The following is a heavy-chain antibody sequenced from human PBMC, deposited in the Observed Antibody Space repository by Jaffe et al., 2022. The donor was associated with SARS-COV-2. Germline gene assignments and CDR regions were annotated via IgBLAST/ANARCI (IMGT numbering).Heavy chain of an antibody. CDR1: GDSISGSSYY. Sequence: QVQLQESGPGLVKPSETLSLTCTVSGDSISGSSYYWGWVRQSPGKGLEWIGNVYYTGSTSYNPSLRSRVTVSVDTSQNQFSLRLISVTPADTAVYYCARLDTDSDGYYSIYYTYYFHMDVWGKGTTVIVSS. V-gene: IGHV4-39*01. CDR3: ARLDTDSDGYYSIYYTYYFHMDV. CDR2: VYYTGST. J-gene: IGHJ6*03. D-gene: IGHD3-22*01.